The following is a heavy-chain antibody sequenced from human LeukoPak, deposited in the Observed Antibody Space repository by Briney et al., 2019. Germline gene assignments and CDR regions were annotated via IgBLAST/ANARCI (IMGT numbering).Heavy chain of an antibody. CDR2: ISAGGDGT. J-gene: IGHJ3*02. D-gene: IGHD1-1*01. CDR3: AKSLLTTATGTGRASDI. Sequence: GGSLRLSCAASTFSFSEYPMGWDRQAPGKGLEWVSGISAGGDGTYYADPVKGRFTISRDNSKNTLFLQMNSLRAEDTAKYYCAKSLLTTATGTGRASDIWGQGTMVTVSS. CDR1: TFSFSEYP. V-gene: IGHV3-23*01.